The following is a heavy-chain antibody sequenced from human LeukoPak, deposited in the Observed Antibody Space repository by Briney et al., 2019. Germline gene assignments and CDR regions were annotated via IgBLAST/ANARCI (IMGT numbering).Heavy chain of an antibody. J-gene: IGHJ5*02. CDR3: ARRGYCSSTSCYEYWFDP. Sequence: ASETLSLTCTVSGGSISSSSYYWGWIRQPPGKGLEWIGIIYYSGSTYYNPSLKSRLTISVDTSKNQFSLKLSSVTATDTAVYYCARRGYCSSTSCYEYWFDPWGQGTLVTVSS. CDR1: GGSISSSSYY. CDR2: IYYSGST. V-gene: IGHV4-39*01. D-gene: IGHD2-2*01.